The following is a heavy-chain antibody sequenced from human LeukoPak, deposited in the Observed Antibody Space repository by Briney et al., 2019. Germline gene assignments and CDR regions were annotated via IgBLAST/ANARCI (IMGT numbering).Heavy chain of an antibody. V-gene: IGHV3-23*01. CDR2: ISGSGGST. D-gene: IGHD2-15*01. CDR3: AQQVGYCSSGSCYFTY. CDR1: GFTFSTYG. Sequence: GGSLRLSSAASGFTFSTYGMTWVRQAPGKGLEWVSSISGSGGSTYYADSVKGRFTISRDKSKNTLSLQMNSLRAEDTAVYYCAQQVGYCSSGSCYFTYWGQGTLVTVSS. J-gene: IGHJ1*01.